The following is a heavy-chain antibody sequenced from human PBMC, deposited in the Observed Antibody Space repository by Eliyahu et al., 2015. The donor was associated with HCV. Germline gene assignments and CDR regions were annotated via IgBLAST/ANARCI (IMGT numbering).Heavy chain of an antibody. J-gene: IGHJ4*02. Sequence: QVTLKESGPALVKPTQTLTLTCTFSGFSLSTSGMRVSWIRQPPGKALEWPARSDCDDDKFYRRSLRTRLTISKDTSKNQVVLTMTNMGPVDTATYYCARDPIGGYSSSWDFYFDYWGQGTLVTVSS. V-gene: IGHV2-70*04. D-gene: IGHD6-13*01. CDR2: SDCDDDK. CDR3: ARDPIGGYSSSWDFYFDY. CDR1: GFSLSTSGMR.